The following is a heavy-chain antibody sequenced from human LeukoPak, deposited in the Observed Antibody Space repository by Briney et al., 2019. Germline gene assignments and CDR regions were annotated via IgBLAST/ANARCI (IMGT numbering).Heavy chain of an antibody. J-gene: IGHJ4*02. CDR1: GYTFTSYG. CDR3: ARVRFGELLSEDFDY. D-gene: IGHD3-10*01. Sequence: ASVKVSCKASGYTFTSYGISWVRQAPGQGLEWMGWISAYNGNTNYAQKLQGRVTMTTDTSTSTAYMELRSLRSDDTAVYYCARVRFGELLSEDFDYWGQGTLVTVSP. CDR2: ISAYNGNT. V-gene: IGHV1-18*01.